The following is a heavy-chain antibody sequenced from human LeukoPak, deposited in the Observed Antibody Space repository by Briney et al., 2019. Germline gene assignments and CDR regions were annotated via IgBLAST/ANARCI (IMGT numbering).Heavy chain of an antibody. Sequence: GGSLRLSCAASGFTFSNYAISWVRQGPGKGLEWVSVISGSSGHTYYADSVKGRFTISRDNSKNTLYLQMNSLRAEDTAVYYCAKVGFSEMEWLLYSDHWGQGTLVTVSS. V-gene: IGHV3-23*01. J-gene: IGHJ4*02. CDR3: AKVGFSEMEWLLYSDH. CDR1: GFTFSNYA. D-gene: IGHD3-3*01. CDR2: ISGSSGHT.